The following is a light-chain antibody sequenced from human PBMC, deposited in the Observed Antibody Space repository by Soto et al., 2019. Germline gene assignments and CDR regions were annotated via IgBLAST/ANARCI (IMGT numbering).Light chain of an antibody. Sequence: DIQMTQSPSSLSASVGDRVTITCRARQNVKTYLSWHQQKPGKAPKVLISGASSLHSGVSSRFSGSGSGTDFTLTISSLQPEDFATYYCQQTYSIPYTFGQGTKLEIK. CDR2: GAS. V-gene: IGKV1-39*01. J-gene: IGKJ2*01. CDR3: QQTYSIPYT. CDR1: QNVKTY.